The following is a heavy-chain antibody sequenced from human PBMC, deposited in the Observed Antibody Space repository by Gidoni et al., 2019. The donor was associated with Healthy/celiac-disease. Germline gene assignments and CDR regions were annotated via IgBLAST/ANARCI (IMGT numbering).Heavy chain of an antibody. CDR3: ARTPFITGTNWFDP. CDR2: IYYSGST. CDR1: GGSISSYY. D-gene: IGHD1-20*01. J-gene: IGHJ5*02. V-gene: IGHV4-59*01. Sequence: QVQLQESGPGLVKPSETLSLTCTVSGGSISSYYWSWIRQPPGKGLEWIGYIYYSGSTNYNPSLKSRVTISVDTSKNQFSLKLSSVTAADTAVYYCARTPFITGTNWFDPWGQGTLVTVSS.